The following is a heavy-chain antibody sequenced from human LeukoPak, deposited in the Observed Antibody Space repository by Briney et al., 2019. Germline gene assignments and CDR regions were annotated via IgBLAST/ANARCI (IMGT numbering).Heavy chain of an antibody. CDR1: GFTFDDYA. V-gene: IGHV3-9*01. D-gene: IGHD4/OR15-4a*01. Sequence: GGSLRLSCAASGFTFDDYAMHWVRQAPGKGLEWVSGISWNSGSIGYADSVKGRFTISRDNAKNSLYLRMNSLRAEDTALYYCAKDIGADYYYGMDVWGQGTTVTVSS. CDR3: AKDIGADYYYGMDV. J-gene: IGHJ6*02. CDR2: ISWNSGSI.